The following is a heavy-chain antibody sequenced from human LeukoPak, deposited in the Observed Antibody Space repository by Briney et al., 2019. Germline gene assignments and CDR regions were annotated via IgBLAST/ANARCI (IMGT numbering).Heavy chain of an antibody. D-gene: IGHD4-17*01. Sequence: SETLSLTCTVSGGSISSSSYYWGWIRQPPGKGLEWIGSIYYSGSTYYNPSLKSRVTISVDTSKNQFSLKLSSVTAADTAVYYCAREYGDYAFDYWGQGTLVTVSS. CDR1: GGSISSSSYY. J-gene: IGHJ4*02. CDR3: AREYGDYAFDY. CDR2: IYYSGST. V-gene: IGHV4-39*07.